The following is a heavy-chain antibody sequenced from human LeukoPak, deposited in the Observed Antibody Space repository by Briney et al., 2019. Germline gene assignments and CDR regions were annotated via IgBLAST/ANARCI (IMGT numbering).Heavy chain of an antibody. Sequence: ASVKVSRKASGYTFTSYGISWVRQAPGQGLEWMGWISAYNGNTNYAQKLQGRVTMTTDTSTSTAYMEPRSLRSDDTAVYYCARVRLATVTTGWFDPWGQGTLVTVSS. CDR2: ISAYNGNT. V-gene: IGHV1-18*01. CDR1: GYTFTSYG. CDR3: ARVRLATVTTGWFDP. D-gene: IGHD4-17*01. J-gene: IGHJ5*02.